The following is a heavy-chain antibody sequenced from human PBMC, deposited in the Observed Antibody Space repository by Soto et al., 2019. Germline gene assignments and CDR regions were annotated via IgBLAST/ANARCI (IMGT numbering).Heavy chain of an antibody. J-gene: IGHJ4*02. Sequence: GASVKVSCKASGGTFSSYAISWVRQAPGQGLEWMGGIIPIFGTANYAQKFQGRVTITADESTSTAYMELSSLRSEDTAVYYCARDLKYYYGSSGYYYVLNYWGQGTLVTVSS. V-gene: IGHV1-69*13. CDR3: ARDLKYYYGSSGYYYVLNY. CDR1: GGTFSSYA. CDR2: IIPIFGTA. D-gene: IGHD3-22*01.